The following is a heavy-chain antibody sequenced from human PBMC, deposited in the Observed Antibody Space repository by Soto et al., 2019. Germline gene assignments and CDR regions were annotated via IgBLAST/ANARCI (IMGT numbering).Heavy chain of an antibody. Sequence: QVQLVQSGAEVKKPGASMKVSCKSSGYTFTGYYMHWVRQAPGQGLEWMGWINPNSGGTNYAQKFQGRVTMTRDTSISTAYMELSRLRSDDTAVYYCARGGDDNYYYSSVYYYYFYGMDVWGQGTTVTVSS. D-gene: IGHD3-22*01. CDR2: INPNSGGT. J-gene: IGHJ6*02. V-gene: IGHV1-2*02. CDR3: ARGGDDNYYYSSVYYYYFYGMDV. CDR1: GYTFTGYY.